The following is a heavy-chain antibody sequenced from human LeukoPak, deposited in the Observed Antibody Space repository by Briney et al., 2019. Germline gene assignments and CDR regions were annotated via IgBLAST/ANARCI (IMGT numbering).Heavy chain of an antibody. D-gene: IGHD5-18*01. CDR3: AGGRVWLAFDS. Sequence: PSETLSLTCTVSVGSTTNYYWTWIRQPPGKGLEWIAYVYYSGSTNYNPSLKSRVSISVDTSKNQFSLKLTSVTAADTAVYYCAGGRVWLAFDSWGQGTLLTVAS. CDR2: VYYSGST. V-gene: IGHV4-59*01. J-gene: IGHJ4*02. CDR1: VGSTTNYY.